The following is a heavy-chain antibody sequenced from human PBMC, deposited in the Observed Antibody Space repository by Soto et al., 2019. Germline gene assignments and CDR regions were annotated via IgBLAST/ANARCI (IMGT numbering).Heavy chain of an antibody. V-gene: IGHV3-7*04. CDR2: LQPDGSDK. CDR3: GGANY. J-gene: IGHJ4*02. CDR1: GFTFSSYW. Sequence: EVQVVESGGGLAQPGGSLRLSCAASGFTFSSYWMSWIRQAPGKVLEWVANLQPDGSDKYHVDSVKGRFTISRDNAKNSLYLQMNSLRVEDTALYYCGGANYWGQGTLVTVSS.